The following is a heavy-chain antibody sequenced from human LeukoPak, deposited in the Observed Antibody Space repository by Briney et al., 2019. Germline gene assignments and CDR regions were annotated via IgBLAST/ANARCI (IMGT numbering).Heavy chain of an antibody. Sequence: ASVKVSCKASGYTFTGYYMHWVRQAPGQGLEWMGWINPNSGGTNYAQKFQGRVTMTRDTSISTAYMELSRLRSDDTAVYYCARGGYYDSSGYYYYYGMDVWGQGTTVTVSS. CDR3: ARGGYYDSSGYYYYYGMDV. V-gene: IGHV1-2*02. D-gene: IGHD3-22*01. CDR1: GYTFTGYY. J-gene: IGHJ6*02. CDR2: INPNSGGT.